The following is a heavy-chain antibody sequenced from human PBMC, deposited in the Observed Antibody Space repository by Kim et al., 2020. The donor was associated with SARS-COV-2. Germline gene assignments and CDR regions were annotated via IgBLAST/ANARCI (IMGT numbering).Heavy chain of an antibody. CDR1: GGSISSSNW. CDR3: ARASVAAASLFDY. V-gene: IGHV4-4*02. D-gene: IGHD6-13*01. CDR2: IYHSGST. J-gene: IGHJ4*02. Sequence: SETLSLTCAVSGGSISSSNWWSWVRQPPGKGLEWIGEIYHSGSTNYNPSLKSRVTISVDKSKNQFSLKLSSVTAADTAVYYCARASVAAASLFDYWGQGTLVTVSS.